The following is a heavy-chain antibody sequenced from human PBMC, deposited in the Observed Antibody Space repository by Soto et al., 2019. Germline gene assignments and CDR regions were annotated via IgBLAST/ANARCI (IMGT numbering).Heavy chain of an antibody. CDR3: ATRYYYSRSGYYYWHYFDY. CDR2: ISGSGGST. J-gene: IGHJ4*02. D-gene: IGHD3-22*01. CDR1: GFTFCNYA. Sequence: PGGSLRLSCAASGFTFCNYAMSWVRQAPRKGLEWVSAISGSGGSTFYADSVKGRFTIARDNSKNTLYLQINSLRPEDTAVYYCATRYYYSRSGYYYWHYFDYWGQGTLVTGSS. V-gene: IGHV3-23*01.